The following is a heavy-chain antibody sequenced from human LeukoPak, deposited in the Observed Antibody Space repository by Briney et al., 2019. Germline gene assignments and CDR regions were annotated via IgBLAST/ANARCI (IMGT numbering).Heavy chain of an antibody. CDR1: GFTFRNYW. Sequence: GGSLRLSCAASGFTFRNYWMSWVRQAPGRGLEWVANIKQDGSEKYYVDSVKGRFTISRDNAKSSLYLQMNSLRAEDTAVYYCARVRYSYDIPYYYYYMDVWGKGTTVTVSS. D-gene: IGHD5-18*01. CDR3: ARVRYSYDIPYYYYYMDV. CDR2: IKQDGSEK. V-gene: IGHV3-7*01. J-gene: IGHJ6*03.